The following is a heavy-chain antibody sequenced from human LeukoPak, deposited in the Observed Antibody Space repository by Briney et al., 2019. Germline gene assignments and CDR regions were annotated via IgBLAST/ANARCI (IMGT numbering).Heavy chain of an antibody. J-gene: IGHJ6*03. CDR2: ISGSGGST. CDR1: GFTFSSYA. V-gene: IGHV3-23*01. D-gene: IGHD3-10*01. CDR3: ARSGGMVRGGASAKYYYYYMDV. Sequence: GGSLRLSCAASGFTFSSYAMSWVRQAPGKGLEWVSAISGSGGSTYYADSVKGRFTISRDNSKNTLYLQMNSLRAEDTAVYYCARSGGMVRGGASAKYYYYYMDVWGKGTTVTVSS.